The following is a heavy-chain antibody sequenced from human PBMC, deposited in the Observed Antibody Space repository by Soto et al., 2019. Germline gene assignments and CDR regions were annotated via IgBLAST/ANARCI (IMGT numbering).Heavy chain of an antibody. CDR2: ISGSGGST. Sequence: XGTLWRPCTASACTISSYAMRWVSPAQGKGLGWVSAISGSGGSTYYADSVKGRFTISRDNSKNTLYLQMNSLRAEATAVYYCAKASRIVGAPYYYYYGMDFWGQGTTVTVSS. CDR3: AKASRIVGAPYYYYYGMDF. CDR1: ACTISSYA. D-gene: IGHD1-26*01. V-gene: IGHV3-23*01. J-gene: IGHJ6*01.